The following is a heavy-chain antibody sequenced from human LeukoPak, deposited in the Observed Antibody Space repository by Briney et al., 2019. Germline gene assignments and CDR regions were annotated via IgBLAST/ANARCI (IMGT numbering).Heavy chain of an antibody. CDR1: GFTFSSYW. D-gene: IGHD3-10*01. CDR3: ARVGRGSSPTDY. CDR2: IKQDGSDK. V-gene: IGHV3-7*01. J-gene: IGHJ4*02. Sequence: GGSLRLSCTASGFTFSSYWMTWVRQAPGKGLEGVATIKQDGSDKYYVDSVKGRFTIYRDNATNSLYLQMNSLRAEDTAVYYCARVGRGSSPTDYWGQGTLVTVSS.